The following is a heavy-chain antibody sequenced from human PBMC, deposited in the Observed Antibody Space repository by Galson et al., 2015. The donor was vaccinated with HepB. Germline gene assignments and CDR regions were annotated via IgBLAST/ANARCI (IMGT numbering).Heavy chain of an antibody. Sequence: SLRLSCAASGFTFSNAWMSWVRQAPGKGLEWVGRIKSKTDGGTTDYAAPVKGRFTISRDDSKNTLYLQMNSLKTEDTAVYYCTTTPHIVVVVAATLFTSRYFDYWGQGTLVTVSS. CDR1: GFTFSNAW. J-gene: IGHJ4*02. CDR2: IKSKTDGGTT. CDR3: TTTPHIVVVVAATLFTSRYFDY. V-gene: IGHV3-15*01. D-gene: IGHD2-15*01.